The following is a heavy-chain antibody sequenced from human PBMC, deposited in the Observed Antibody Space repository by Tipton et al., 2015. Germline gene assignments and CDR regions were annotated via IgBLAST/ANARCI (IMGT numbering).Heavy chain of an antibody. CDR1: GFTVSNNY. CDR3: ARDWINGVRGVSTDY. Sequence: SLRLSCAASGFTVSNNYMSWVRQAPGKGLEWVANIEPDGSERYYVDSVKGRFTISRDNAKNSLFLQMDSLRAEDTAVHYCARDWINGVRGVSTDYWGQGTLVTVSS. J-gene: IGHJ4*02. CDR2: IEPDGSER. D-gene: IGHD3-10*01. V-gene: IGHV3-7*01.